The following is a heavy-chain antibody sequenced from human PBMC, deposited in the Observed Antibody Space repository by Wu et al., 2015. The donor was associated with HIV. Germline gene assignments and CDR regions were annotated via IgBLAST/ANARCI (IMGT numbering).Heavy chain of an antibody. J-gene: IGHJ6*02. D-gene: IGHD5-12*01. V-gene: IGHV4-34*02. CDR1: GGSFSGFY. Sequence: QVQLQQWGTGLLKPSETLSLTCAVSGGSFSGFYWTWIRQTPGKGLEWIGEAYHGGSTNNNPSLNSRVLISLDTSRNHVSLKLRSVTAADTGEYYCARGHSGYDFIYYYYAVDIWGLGTTVIVSS. CDR3: ARGHSGYDFIYYYYAVDI. CDR2: AYHGGST.